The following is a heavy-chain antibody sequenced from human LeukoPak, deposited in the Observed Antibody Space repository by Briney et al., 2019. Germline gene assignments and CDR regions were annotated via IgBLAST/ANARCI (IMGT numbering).Heavy chain of an antibody. CDR1: GYTFTDHW. CDR2: IYAGESDT. CDR3: ARELGYYCSTGSCYFDY. Sequence: GASLQISCETSGYTFTDHWICWGRPMPGAGLEWMGIIYAGESDTRYSPSFQGQVTISADQSTRTAYLQWSSLKASDTAMHYCARELGYYCSTGSCYFDYWGQGTQVTV. J-gene: IGHJ4*02. V-gene: IGHV5-51*01. D-gene: IGHD2-15*01.